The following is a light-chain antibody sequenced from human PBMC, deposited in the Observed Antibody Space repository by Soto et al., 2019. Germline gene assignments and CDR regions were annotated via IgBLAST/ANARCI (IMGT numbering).Light chain of an antibody. Sequence: EIVLTQSPGTLSLSPGERATLTCRASQSVTSNFLAWYQQKPGQAPRLLMYGASSRATGIPDRFSGSGSGTEYTLTISRLEPEDFALYYCHQYGSSPLTFGTGTKVYIK. CDR3: HQYGSSPLT. CDR1: QSVTSNF. J-gene: IGKJ3*01. V-gene: IGKV3-20*01. CDR2: GAS.